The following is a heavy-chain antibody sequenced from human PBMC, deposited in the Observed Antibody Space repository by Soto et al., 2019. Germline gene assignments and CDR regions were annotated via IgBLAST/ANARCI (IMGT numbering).Heavy chain of an antibody. J-gene: IGHJ6*02. D-gene: IGHD6-6*01. CDR1: GFTFRSYG. CDR2: ISYDGSNK. CDR3: AKVHGSSSFHYYGMDV. Sequence: GGSLRLSCAASGFTFRSYGMHWVRQAPGKGLEWVAVISYDGSNKYYADSVKGRFTISRDNSKNTLFLQMDSLRAEDTAVYHCAKVHGSSSFHYYGMDVWGQGTTVTVSS. V-gene: IGHV3-30*18.